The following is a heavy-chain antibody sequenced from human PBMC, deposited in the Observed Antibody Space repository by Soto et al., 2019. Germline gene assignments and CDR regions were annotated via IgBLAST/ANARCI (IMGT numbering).Heavy chain of an antibody. Sequence: QLQLQESVSGLVKPSQTLSLTCAVSGGSISSGGYSWSWIRQPPGKGLEWIGYIYHSGSTYYNPSLKSRVTISVDRSKNQFSLKLSSVTAADTAVYYCARDVGTDYDFWSGYSHGMDVWGQGTTVTVSS. V-gene: IGHV4-30-2*01. CDR1: GGSISSGGYS. D-gene: IGHD3-3*01. CDR3: ARDVGTDYDFWSGYSHGMDV. CDR2: IYHSGST. J-gene: IGHJ6*02.